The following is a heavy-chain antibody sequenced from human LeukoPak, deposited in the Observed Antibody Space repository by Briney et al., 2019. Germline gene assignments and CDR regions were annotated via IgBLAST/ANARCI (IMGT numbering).Heavy chain of an antibody. CDR2: ISSSSSYI. CDR3: ARGGYSYGGTFY. CDR1: GFTFSSYS. V-gene: IGHV3-21*01. D-gene: IGHD5-18*01. Sequence: GGSLRLSCAASGFTFSSYSMNWVRQAPGKGLEWVSSISSSSSYIYYAGSVKGRFTISRDNAKNSLYLQMNSLRAEDTAVYYCARGGYSYGGTFYWGQGTLVTVSS. J-gene: IGHJ4*02.